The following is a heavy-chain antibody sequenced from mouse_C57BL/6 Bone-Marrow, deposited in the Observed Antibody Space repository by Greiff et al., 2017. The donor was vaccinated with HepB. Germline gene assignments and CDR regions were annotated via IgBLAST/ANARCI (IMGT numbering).Heavy chain of an antibody. J-gene: IGHJ3*01. D-gene: IGHD4-1*01. CDR1: GFTFSDAW. V-gene: IGHV6-6*01. CDR3: TRPGRVSLFAY. CDR2: IRNKANNHAT. Sequence: EVQRVESGGGLVQPGGSMKLSCAASGFTFSDAWMDWVRQSPEKGLEWVAEIRNKANNHATYYAESVKGRFTISRDDSKSSVYLQMNSLRAEDTGIYYCTRPGRVSLFAYWGQGTLVTVSA.